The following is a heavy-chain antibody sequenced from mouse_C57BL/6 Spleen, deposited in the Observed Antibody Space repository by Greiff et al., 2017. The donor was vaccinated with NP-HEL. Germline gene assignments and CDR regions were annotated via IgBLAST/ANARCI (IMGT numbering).Heavy chain of an antibody. V-gene: IGHV1-55*01. CDR1: GYTFTSYW. CDR3: ARPIITTVVAYYAMDY. Sequence: QVQLKQPGAELVKPGASVKMSCKASGYTFTSYWITWVKQRPGQGLEWIGDIYPGSGSTNYNEKFKSKATLTVDTSSSTAYMQLSSLTSEDSAVYYCARPIITTVVAYYAMDYWGQGTSVTVSS. J-gene: IGHJ4*01. D-gene: IGHD1-1*01. CDR2: IYPGSGST.